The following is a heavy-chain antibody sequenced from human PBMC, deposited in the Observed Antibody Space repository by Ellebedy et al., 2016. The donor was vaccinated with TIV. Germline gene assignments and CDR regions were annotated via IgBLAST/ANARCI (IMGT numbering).Heavy chain of an antibody. CDR1: EYTFTSYY. Sequence: AASVKVSCKASEYTFTSYYMHWVRQAPGQGLEWMGIINPSGGSTTYAQKLQGRVTMTRDTSTSTVYMELSSLRSEDTAVYYCARARSSGWLHTPDYWGQGTLVTVSS. CDR2: INPSGGST. D-gene: IGHD6-19*01. CDR3: ARARSSGWLHTPDY. J-gene: IGHJ4*02. V-gene: IGHV1-46*04.